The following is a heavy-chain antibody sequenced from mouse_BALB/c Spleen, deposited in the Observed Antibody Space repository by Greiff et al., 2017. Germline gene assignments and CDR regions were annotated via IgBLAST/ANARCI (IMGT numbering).Heavy chain of an antibody. J-gene: IGHJ4*01. Sequence: QVQLQQPGAELVKPGTSVKLSCKASGYSFTSYWINWVKLRPGQGLEWIGDIYPGSGSTNYNEKFKSKATLTVDTSSSTAYMQLSSLASEDSALYDGERGDDYEECYAMDYWGQGTSVTVSA. CDR3: ERGDDYEECYAMDY. CDR2: IYPGSGST. CDR1: GYSFTSYW. D-gene: IGHD2-4*01. V-gene: IGHV1-55*01.